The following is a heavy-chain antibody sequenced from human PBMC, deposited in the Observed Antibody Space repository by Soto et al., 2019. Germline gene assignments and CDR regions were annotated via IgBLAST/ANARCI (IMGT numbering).Heavy chain of an antibody. CDR2: ISGNGVST. CDR1: GFTFSTYA. CDR3: AEAEVRTKDRYNY. Sequence: EVQLLESGGGLVQPGGSLRLSCAASGFTFSTYAMSWVRQAPGKGLEWVSAISGNGVSTYYAASVKGRFTISRDNSKNTRYLQINSLRAEDAAVYYCAEAEVRTKDRYNYWGQGTLVTVSS. V-gene: IGHV3-23*01. D-gene: IGHD1-1*01. J-gene: IGHJ4*02.